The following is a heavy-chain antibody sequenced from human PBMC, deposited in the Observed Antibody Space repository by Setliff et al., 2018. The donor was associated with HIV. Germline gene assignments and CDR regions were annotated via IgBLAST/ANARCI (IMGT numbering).Heavy chain of an antibody. J-gene: IGHJ6*03. CDR2: INPNSGGT. Sequence: ASVKVSCKAYGYTFSDYYVNWVRQAPGQGLEWMGWINPNSGGTNYGQKFQGWVTMTRDTSISTAYMELSRLRSDDTAVYYCAREGLAYMDVWGKGTTVTVSS. CDR3: AREGLAYMDV. D-gene: IGHD6-19*01. CDR1: GYTFSDYY. V-gene: IGHV1-2*04.